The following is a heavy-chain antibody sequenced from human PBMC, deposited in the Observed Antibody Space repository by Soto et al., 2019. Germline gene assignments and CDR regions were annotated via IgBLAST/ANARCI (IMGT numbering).Heavy chain of an antibody. V-gene: IGHV1-18*01. D-gene: IGHD3-3*01. CDR2: ISAYNGNT. CDR3: KRVRVYDFWSGSTYYFDY. J-gene: IGHJ4*02. Sequence: ASGYTFTSYGISWVRQAPGQGLEWMGWISAYNGNTNYAQKLKGRVTMTTDTSTSTAYMKQRSLRSDDTAEYYCKRVRVYDFWSGSTYYFDYWGQGTLVTVSS. CDR1: GYTFTSYG.